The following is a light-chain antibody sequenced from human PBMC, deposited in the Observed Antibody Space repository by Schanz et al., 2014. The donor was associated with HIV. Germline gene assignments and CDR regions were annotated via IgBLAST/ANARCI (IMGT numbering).Light chain of an antibody. CDR3: QSFDGSLGGVV. CDR1: SSNIGAGYD. CDR2: GDS. Sequence: QSVLTQPPSVSGAPGQRVTMSCTGSSSNIGAGYDVHWYQQLPGTAPKLLIYGDSNRPSGVPDRFSGSSSGTSASLAVSGLQFEDEADYYCQSFDGSLGGVVFGGGTKLTVL. V-gene: IGLV1-40*01. J-gene: IGLJ3*02.